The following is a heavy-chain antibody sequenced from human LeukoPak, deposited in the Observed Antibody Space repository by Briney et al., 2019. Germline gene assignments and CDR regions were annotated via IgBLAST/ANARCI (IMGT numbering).Heavy chain of an antibody. CDR1: GFTFSNYA. J-gene: IGHJ4*02. V-gene: IGHV3-23*01. CDR2: ISGNGGRT. Sequence: PGGSLRLSCAASGFTFSNYAMAWVRQAPGKGLEWVSAISGNGGRTYSADSVQGRFTISRDNSKNTVYLQMDNLRAEDSAMYYCAKAHSISWPYALDSWGQGTLVTVSS. CDR3: AKAHSISWPYALDS. D-gene: IGHD6-13*01.